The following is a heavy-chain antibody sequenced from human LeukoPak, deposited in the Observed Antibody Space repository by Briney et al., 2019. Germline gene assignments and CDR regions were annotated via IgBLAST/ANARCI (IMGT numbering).Heavy chain of an antibody. V-gene: IGHV3-30*18. CDR2: ISYDEVNK. CDR3: AKSPQYYYDSSGLDY. J-gene: IGHJ4*02. CDR1: GFTFRRYG. D-gene: IGHD3-22*01. Sequence: PGGSLRLSCAASGFTFRRYGMHWVRQAPGKGLEWVAHISYDEVNKYYADSVKGRVTISRDNSKNTLHLQMNSLRAEDTAIYYCAKSPQYYYDSSGLDYWGQGTLVTVSS.